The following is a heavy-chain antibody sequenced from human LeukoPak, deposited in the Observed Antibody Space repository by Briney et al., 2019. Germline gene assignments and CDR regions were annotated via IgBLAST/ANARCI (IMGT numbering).Heavy chain of an antibody. CDR3: ARRLPWFDP. D-gene: IGHD2-21*02. V-gene: IGHV4-39*01. J-gene: IGHJ5*02. CDR2: IYYSGST. CDR1: GGSISSSSYY. Sequence: SETLSPTCTVSGGSISSSSYYWGWIRQPPGKGLEWIGSIYYSGSTYYNPSLKSRVTISVDTSKNQFSLKLSSVTAADTAVYYCARRLPWFDPWGRGTLVTVSS.